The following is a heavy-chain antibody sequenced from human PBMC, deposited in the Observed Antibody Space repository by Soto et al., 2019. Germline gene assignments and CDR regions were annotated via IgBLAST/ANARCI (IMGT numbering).Heavy chain of an antibody. CDR1: GFTFSNYV. Sequence: PGGSLRLSCAASGFTFSNYVMNWVRQTPGKGLDWVSAISASGGSTYYADSVKGRFTISRDNSKNTLYLQMSSLRAEDTAVYYCAKGPRGSGYGVVYSGQGRLVTVSS. J-gene: IGHJ4*02. CDR3: AKGPRGSGYGVVY. CDR2: ISASGGST. D-gene: IGHD6-25*01. V-gene: IGHV3-23*01.